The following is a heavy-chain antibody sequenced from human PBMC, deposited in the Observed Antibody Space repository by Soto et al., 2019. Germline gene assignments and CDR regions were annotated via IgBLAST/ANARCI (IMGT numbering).Heavy chain of an antibody. D-gene: IGHD4-17*01. CDR3: ARAATILDY. V-gene: IGHV3-30-3*01. J-gene: IGHJ4*02. CDR2: ISYDGSNK. Sequence: QVQLVESGGGVVQPGRSLRLSCAASGFTFSSYAMHWVRQAPGKGLEWVAVISYDGSNKYYADSVKGRFTISRDNSKNTLYLQMNSLRAEDTAVYYCARAATILDYWGQGTLVTVSS. CDR1: GFTFSSYA.